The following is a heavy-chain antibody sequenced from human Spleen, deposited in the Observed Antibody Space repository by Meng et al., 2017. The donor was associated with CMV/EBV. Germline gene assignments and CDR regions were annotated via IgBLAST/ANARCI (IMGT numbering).Heavy chain of an antibody. D-gene: IGHD3-10*01. CDR1: GGSVSSGGSY. V-gene: IGHV4-61*08. CDR3: ATSPGYPREFGY. J-gene: IGHJ4*02. CDR2: VYYTGST. Sequence: SETLSLTCTVSGGSVSSGGSYWSWIRQPPGKGPEWIGYVYYTGSTNYNPSLKSRVSISVDTSNNQFSLKLRSVTAADTAVYYCATSPGYPREFGYWGQGTLVTVSS.